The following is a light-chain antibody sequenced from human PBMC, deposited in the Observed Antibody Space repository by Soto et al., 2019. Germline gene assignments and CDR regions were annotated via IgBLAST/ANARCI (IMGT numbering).Light chain of an antibody. V-gene: IGLV2-14*01. CDR1: SSDVGGYNY. Sequence: QSVLTQPASVSGSPGQSITISCTGTSSDVGGYNYVSWYQQHPGKAPKLMIYEVSNRPSGVSNRFSGSKSGNTASLTISGLQAEDEAYYYCSSYTSGSTYVFGTGTKVTVL. CDR3: SSYTSGSTYV. J-gene: IGLJ1*01. CDR2: EVS.